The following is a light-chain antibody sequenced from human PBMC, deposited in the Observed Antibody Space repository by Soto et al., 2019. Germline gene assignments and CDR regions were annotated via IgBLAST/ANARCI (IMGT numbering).Light chain of an antibody. J-gene: IGLJ1*01. CDR3: ISYVSSRTPYL. V-gene: IGLV2-14*01. Sequence: QSVLTQPASVSGSPGQSITISCTGTSSDIGGYNFVSWYQQYLGKAPKLLISEVTNRPSGVSNRFSGSKSGNTASLTITGLQAEDEAAYYCISYVSSRTPYLFGTGTKLTVL. CDR1: SSDIGGYNF. CDR2: EVT.